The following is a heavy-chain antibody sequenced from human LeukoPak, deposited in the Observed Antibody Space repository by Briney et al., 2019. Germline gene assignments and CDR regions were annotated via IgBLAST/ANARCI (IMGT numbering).Heavy chain of an antibody. CDR3: ARSLKHIVVVARRDQGRWFDP. Sequence: SETLSLTCTVSGGSISSYYWSWIRQPPGKGLEWIGYIYYSGSTNYNPSLKSRVTISVDTSKNQFSLKLSSVTAADTAVYYCARSLKHIVVVARRDQGRWFDPWGQGTLVTVSS. V-gene: IGHV4-59*12. CDR1: GGSISSYY. CDR2: IYYSGST. J-gene: IGHJ5*02. D-gene: IGHD2-21*01.